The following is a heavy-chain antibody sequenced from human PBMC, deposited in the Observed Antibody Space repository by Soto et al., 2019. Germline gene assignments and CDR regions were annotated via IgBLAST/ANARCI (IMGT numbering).Heavy chain of an antibody. CDR2: ISGSGGST. CDR1: GFTFSSYA. D-gene: IGHD4-17*01. V-gene: IGHV3-23*01. Sequence: EVQLLESGGGLVQPGGSLRLSCAASGFTFSSYAMSWVRQAPGKGLEWVSAISGSGGSTYYADSVKGRFTISRDNSKNTLYLQMNSLRAEDTAVYYCGKTLRYFNSGDYYRVVRDWGQGTLVTVSS. CDR3: GKTLRYFNSGDYYRVVRD. J-gene: IGHJ4*02.